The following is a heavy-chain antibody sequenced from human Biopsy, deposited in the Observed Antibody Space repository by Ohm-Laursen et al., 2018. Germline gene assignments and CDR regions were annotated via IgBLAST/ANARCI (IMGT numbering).Heavy chain of an antibody. CDR1: GYTFTSYE. CDR3: ARADPPLFYYGSGSSNWFDP. J-gene: IGHJ5*02. V-gene: IGHV1-8*01. CDR2: IDPKTGGT. D-gene: IGHD3-10*01. Sequence: ASVKVSCKTSGYTFTSYEINWVRQATGQGLEWMGWIDPKTGGTEYAQNFQGRVTMTRNTSISTAYMELSSLRSEDTAVYFCARADPPLFYYGSGSSNWFDPWGQGTLVTVSS.